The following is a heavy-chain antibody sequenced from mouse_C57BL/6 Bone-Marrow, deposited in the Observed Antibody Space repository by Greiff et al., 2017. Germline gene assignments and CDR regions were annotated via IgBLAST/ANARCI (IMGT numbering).Heavy chain of an antibody. D-gene: IGHD2-4*01. V-gene: IGHV1-81*01. CDR3: AREDPIYYDYDEAWFAY. CDR2: IYPRSGNT. CDR1: GYTFTSYG. J-gene: IGHJ3*01. Sequence: VKLMASGAELARPGASVKLSCKASGYTFTSYGISWVKQRTGQGLEWIGEIYPRSGNTYYNEKFKGKATLTADKSSSTAYMELRSLTSEDSAVYFCAREDPIYYDYDEAWFAYWGQGTLVTVSA.